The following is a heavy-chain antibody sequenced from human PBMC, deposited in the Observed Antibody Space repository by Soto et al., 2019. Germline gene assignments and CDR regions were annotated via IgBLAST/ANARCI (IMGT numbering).Heavy chain of an antibody. J-gene: IGHJ4*02. CDR1: GDSISDDTYY. Sequence: SETLSLTCTVSGDSISDDTYYWGWIRQPPGKGLEWIGSIYYSGSTYYNPSLKSRVTISVDTSKNQVSLNLSSVTAADSAVYYGGGARPSLQVFDYWGQGTLVTVSS. D-gene: IGHD4-4*01. CDR3: GGARPSLQVFDY. CDR2: IYYSGST. V-gene: IGHV4-39*07.